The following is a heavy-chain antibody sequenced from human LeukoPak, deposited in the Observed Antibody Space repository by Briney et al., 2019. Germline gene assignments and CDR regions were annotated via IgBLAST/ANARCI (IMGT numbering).Heavy chain of an antibody. CDR2: INPNSGNT. V-gene: IGHV1-8*03. Sequence: ASVKVSCKASVYTFINSVINGVRPATGQGVAWMGWINPNSGNTGHAQKLQGTVTGSRNSSISTAYMELSSLSSENTAVYYCARGPCCTSTSWPYYFDYWGQGTLVTVSS. CDR3: ARGPCCTSTSWPYYFDY. J-gene: IGHJ4*02. CDR1: VYTFINSV. D-gene: IGHD2-2*01.